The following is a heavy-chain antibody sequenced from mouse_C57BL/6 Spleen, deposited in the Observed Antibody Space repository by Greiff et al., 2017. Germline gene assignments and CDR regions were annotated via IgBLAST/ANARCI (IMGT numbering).Heavy chain of an antibody. J-gene: IGHJ2*01. V-gene: IGHV1-4*01. CDR1: GYTFTSYT. CDR3: ARRACFDY. CDR2: INPSSGYT. D-gene: IGHD3-3*01. Sequence: VQRVESGAELARPGASVKMSCKASGYTFTSYTMHWVKQRPGQGLEWIGYINPSSGYTKYNQKFKDKATLTADKSSSTAYMQLSSLTSEDSAVXYCARRACFDYWGQGTTLTVSS.